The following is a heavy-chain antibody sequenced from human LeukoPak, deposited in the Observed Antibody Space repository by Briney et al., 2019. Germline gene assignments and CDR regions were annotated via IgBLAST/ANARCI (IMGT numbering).Heavy chain of an antibody. V-gene: IGHV1-18*01. D-gene: IGHD6-13*01. J-gene: IGHJ4*02. Sequence: ASVEVSCKASGYTFTSYGISWVRQAPGQGLEWMGWISAYNGNTNYAQKLQGRVTMTTDTSTSTAYMELRSLRSDDTAVYYCAREGFGIAAAGLDYWGQGTLVTVSS. CDR1: GYTFTSYG. CDR3: AREGFGIAAAGLDY. CDR2: ISAYNGNT.